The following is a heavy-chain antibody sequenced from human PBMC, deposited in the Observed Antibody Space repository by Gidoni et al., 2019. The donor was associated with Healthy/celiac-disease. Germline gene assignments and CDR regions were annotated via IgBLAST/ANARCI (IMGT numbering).Heavy chain of an antibody. CDR1: GFTFDDYA. Sequence: EVQLVESGGGLVQPDRSLRLSCAASGFTFDDYAMHWVRQAPGKGLEWVSGISWNSGSIGYADSVKGRFTISRDNAKNSLYLQMNSLRAEDTALYYCAKAPYGDYVGWFDPWGQGTLVTVSS. V-gene: IGHV3-9*01. CDR3: AKAPYGDYVGWFDP. CDR2: ISWNSGSI. D-gene: IGHD4-17*01. J-gene: IGHJ5*02.